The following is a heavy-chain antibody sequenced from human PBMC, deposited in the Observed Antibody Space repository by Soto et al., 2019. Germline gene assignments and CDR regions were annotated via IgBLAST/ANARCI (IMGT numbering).Heavy chain of an antibody. J-gene: IGHJ3*02. CDR1: GGTFSSYP. CDR2: IIPILDIA. Sequence: QVQLVQSGAEVREPGSSVKVSCKASGGTFSSYPISWMRQAPGQGLEWMGRIIPILDIANYAQKLQGRVTITADKSTSTAYMELSSLRSEDTALYYCARTHCSRSSCSAPPHGFDIWGQGTMVTVSS. CDR3: ARTHCSRSSCSAPPHGFDI. V-gene: IGHV1-69*02. D-gene: IGHD2-2*01.